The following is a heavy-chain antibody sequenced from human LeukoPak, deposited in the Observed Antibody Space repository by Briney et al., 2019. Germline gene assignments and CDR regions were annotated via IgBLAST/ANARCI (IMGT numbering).Heavy chain of an antibody. CDR2: INHSGST. J-gene: IGHJ4*02. CDR3: ARGRARGRDGYNYFY. Sequence: SETLSLTCAVYGGSFSGYYWSWIRLPPGKGLEWIGEINHSGSTNYNPSLKSRVTISVDTSKNQFSLKLSSVTAADTAVYYCARGRARGRDGYNYFYWGQGTLVTVSS. CDR1: GGSFSGYY. D-gene: IGHD5-12*01. V-gene: IGHV4-34*01.